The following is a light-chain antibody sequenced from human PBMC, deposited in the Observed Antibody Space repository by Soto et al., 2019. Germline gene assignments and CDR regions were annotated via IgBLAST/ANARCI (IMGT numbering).Light chain of an antibody. Sequence: DIVLTQSPRTLSFSPGDRPTLSCTATQSLNSSYLAWYQQKPGQAPRLLLYDASSRATGIPDRFSGSGSGTAYSLPISRLEPEDSAVYYCQQYGSSPPITFGQGTRLEIK. V-gene: IGKV3-20*01. CDR2: DAS. CDR3: QQYGSSPPIT. CDR1: QSLNSSY. J-gene: IGKJ5*01.